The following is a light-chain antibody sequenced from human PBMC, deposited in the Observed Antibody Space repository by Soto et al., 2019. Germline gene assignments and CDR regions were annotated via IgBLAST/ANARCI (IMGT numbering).Light chain of an antibody. Sequence: EIVLTQSPGTLSLPPGERTTLSCRASQSISRYLAWYPQNPGQGPRLLIYGASSRATGTPDRFSGSGSGTDFPLTINRLEAEDFALYYCQQYGSSPPTFGQGTKVDIK. CDR1: QSISRY. CDR2: GAS. CDR3: QQYGSSPPT. J-gene: IGKJ1*01. V-gene: IGKV3-20*01.